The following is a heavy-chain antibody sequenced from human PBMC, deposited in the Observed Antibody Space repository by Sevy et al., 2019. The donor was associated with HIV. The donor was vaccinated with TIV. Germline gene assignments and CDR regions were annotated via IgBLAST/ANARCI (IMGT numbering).Heavy chain of an antibody. CDR2: ISAYNGNT. D-gene: IGHD2-8*01. CDR3: ARSGYCTNGVCYRDAFDI. Sequence: ASVKVSCKASGYTFISYCISWVRQAPGQGLEWMGWISAYNGNTSYAQKLQGRVTMTTDTSTSTAYMELRSLRSDDTAVYYCARSGYCTNGVCYRDAFDIWGQGTMVTVSS. V-gene: IGHV1-18*04. CDR1: GYTFISYC. J-gene: IGHJ3*02.